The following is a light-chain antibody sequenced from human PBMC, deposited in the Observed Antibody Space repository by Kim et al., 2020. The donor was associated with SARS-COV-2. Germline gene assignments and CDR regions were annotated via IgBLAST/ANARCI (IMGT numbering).Light chain of an antibody. CDR3: QQYGSSPLT. CDR2: GAS. J-gene: IGKJ4*01. Sequence: EIVLTQSPGTLSLSPGERATLSCRASQSVSSSYLAWYQQKPGQAPRILIYGASSRATDIPDRFSGSGSGTDFTLTISRLEPEDFAVYYCQQYGSSPLTFGGGTKVDIK. V-gene: IGKV3-20*01. CDR1: QSVSSSY.